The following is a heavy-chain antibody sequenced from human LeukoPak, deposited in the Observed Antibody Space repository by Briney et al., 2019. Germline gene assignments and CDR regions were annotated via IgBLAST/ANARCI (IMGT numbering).Heavy chain of an antibody. D-gene: IGHD3-10*01. J-gene: IGHJ4*02. CDR3: ARARGVRGVTLYYFDY. Sequence: SETLSVTCTGAGGSISSYYCRFIEPPARHRLHLIGRIYTSGSTNYNPSLKSRVTISVDTSKNQFSLKLSSVTAADTAVYYCARARGVRGVTLYYFDYWGQGTLVTVSS. V-gene: IGHV4-4*07. CDR1: GGSISSYY. CDR2: IYTSGST.